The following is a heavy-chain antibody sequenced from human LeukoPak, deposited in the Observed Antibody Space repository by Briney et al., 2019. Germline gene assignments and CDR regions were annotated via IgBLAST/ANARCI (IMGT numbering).Heavy chain of an antibody. Sequence: PSETLSLTCGVSGGSITITNYRTWVRQPPGKGLEWIGEANLQGSTNYNPSLMGRVAISVDTSENHISLQLTSVTAADTAVYYCAREGGPYRPLDYSGQGTLVTVSS. J-gene: IGHJ4*02. CDR3: AREGGPYRPLDY. CDR1: GGSITITNY. CDR2: ANLQGST. V-gene: IGHV4-4*02.